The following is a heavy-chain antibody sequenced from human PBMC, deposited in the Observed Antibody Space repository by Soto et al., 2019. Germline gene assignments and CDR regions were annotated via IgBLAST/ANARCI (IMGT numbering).Heavy chain of an antibody. CDR3: ARSGAVPPFDY. CDR2: IYYSGST. J-gene: IGHJ4*02. CDR1: GGSISSYY. V-gene: IGHV4-59*01. Sequence: QVQLQESGPGLAKPSETLSLTCTVSGGSISSYYWSWIRQPPGKGLEWIGYIYYSGSTNYNPSLKSRVTISVDTSKNQFSLKLSSVTAADTAVYYCARSGAVPPFDYWGQGTLVTVSS. D-gene: IGHD3-10*01.